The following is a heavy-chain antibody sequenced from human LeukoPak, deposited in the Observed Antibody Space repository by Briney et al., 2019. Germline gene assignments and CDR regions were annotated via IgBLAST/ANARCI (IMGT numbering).Heavy chain of an antibody. D-gene: IGHD4-11*01. V-gene: IGHV1-18*01. CDR1: GYTFTSYG. Sequence: GASVKVSCKASGYTFTSYGISWVRQAPGQGLEWVGWISAYNGNTNYAQKLQGRVTMTTDTSTSTAYMELRSLRSDDTAVYYCASQPGTTVTSDNWFDPWGQRTLVTVSS. J-gene: IGHJ5*02. CDR3: ASQPGTTVTSDNWFDP. CDR2: ISAYNGNT.